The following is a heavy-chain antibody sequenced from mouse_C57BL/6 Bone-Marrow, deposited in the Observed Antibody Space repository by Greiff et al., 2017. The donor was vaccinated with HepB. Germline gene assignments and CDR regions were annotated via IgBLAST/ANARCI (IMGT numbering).Heavy chain of an antibody. CDR3: ARHGTYYSNYVWFAY. J-gene: IGHJ3*01. CDR1: GFTFSDYY. D-gene: IGHD2-5*01. V-gene: IGHV5-12*01. CDR2: ISNGGGST. Sequence: EVQRVESGGGLVQPGGSLKLSCAASGFTFSDYYMYWVRQTPEKRLEWVAYISNGGGSTYYPDTVKGRFTISRDNAKNTLYLQMCRRKSEDTAMYYCARHGTYYSNYVWFAYWGQGTLVTVSA.